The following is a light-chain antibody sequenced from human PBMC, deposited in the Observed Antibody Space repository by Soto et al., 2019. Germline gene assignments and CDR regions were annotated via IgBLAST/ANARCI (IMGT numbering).Light chain of an antibody. J-gene: IGKJ1*01. CDR2: DVS. V-gene: IGKV1-5*01. Sequence: DIHMTQAPSTLSASVGDRVTITCRASQSINAWLAWYQQKPGKAPKLLIYDVSTLASGVPSRFSGSASGTEFTLTISNLESEDFATYYCQQTSIIPWTFGQGTTVEF. CDR1: QSINAW. CDR3: QQTSIIPWT.